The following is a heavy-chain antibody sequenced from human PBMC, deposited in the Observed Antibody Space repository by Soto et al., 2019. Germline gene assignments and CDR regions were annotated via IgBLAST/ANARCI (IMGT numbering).Heavy chain of an antibody. V-gene: IGHV4-59*01. D-gene: IGHD1-26*01. CDR3: ARDGNYGMDV. J-gene: IGHJ6*02. CDR2: IYYSGST. Sequence: PSETLSLTCTVSGGSISSYYWSWIRQPPGKGLEWTGYIYYSGSTNYNPSLKSRVTISVDTPKNQSSLKLSSVTAADTAVYYCARDGNYGMDVWGQGTTVTVSS. CDR1: GGSISSYY.